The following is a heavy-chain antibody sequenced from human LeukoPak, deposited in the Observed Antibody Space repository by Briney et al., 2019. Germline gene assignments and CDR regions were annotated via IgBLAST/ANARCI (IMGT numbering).Heavy chain of an antibody. CDR1: GYTFTDYY. D-gene: IGHD1-14*01. V-gene: IGHV1-2*02. CDR3: ARVLARYGNLDY. CDR2: INPNSGGT. J-gene: IGHJ4*02. Sequence: GASVKVSCKASGYTFTDYYIHWVQQAPGQGLEWMGWINPNSGGTNYTQKFQGRVTMTRDTSISTAYLELNRLTSDDTAVYYCARVLARYGNLDYWGQGILVTVSS.